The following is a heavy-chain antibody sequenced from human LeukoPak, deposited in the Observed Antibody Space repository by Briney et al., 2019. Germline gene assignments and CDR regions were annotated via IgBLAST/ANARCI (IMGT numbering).Heavy chain of an antibody. Sequence: ASVNVSCKASGYTFTDYYIHWVRQAPGQGLEWMGWINSNSGATKYAQKFQGRVTMTRDTSISTAYMELTRLGSDDTAVYYCARDGSLGYWGQGTLVTVSS. V-gene: IGHV1-2*02. D-gene: IGHD5-12*01. J-gene: IGHJ4*02. CDR2: INSNSGAT. CDR1: GYTFTDYY. CDR3: ARDGSLGY.